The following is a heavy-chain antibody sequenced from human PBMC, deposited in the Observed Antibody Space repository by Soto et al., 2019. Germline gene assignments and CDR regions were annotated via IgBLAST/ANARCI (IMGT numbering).Heavy chain of an antibody. CDR3: TTDPTNYGQRSPYFDY. V-gene: IGHV3-15*07. CDR2: IKSKTDGGTT. Sequence: GGSLRLSCAASGFTFSNAWMNWVRQAPGKGLEWVGRIKSKTDGGTTDYAAPGKGRFTISRDDSKNTLYLQMNSLKTEDTAVYYCTTDPTNYGQRSPYFDYWGQGTLVTVSS. CDR1: GFTFSNAW. J-gene: IGHJ4*02. D-gene: IGHD1-7*01.